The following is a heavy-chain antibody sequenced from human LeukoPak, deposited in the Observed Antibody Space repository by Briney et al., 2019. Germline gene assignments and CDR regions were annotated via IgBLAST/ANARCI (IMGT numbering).Heavy chain of an antibody. CDR1: GFTFSSYG. CDR2: ISYDGSNR. J-gene: IGHJ4*02. D-gene: IGHD3-3*01. Sequence: GRSLRLSCVASGFTFSSYGMHWVRQAPGKGLEWEAFISYDGSNRYYVDSVKGRFTISRDNSKNTLYLQMNSLRPEDTAVYYCAKVETYDFWSGYYLDYWGQGTLVTVSS. V-gene: IGHV3-30*18. CDR3: AKVETYDFWSGYYLDY.